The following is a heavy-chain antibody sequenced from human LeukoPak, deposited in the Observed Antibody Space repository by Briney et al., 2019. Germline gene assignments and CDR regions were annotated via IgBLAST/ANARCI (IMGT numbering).Heavy chain of an antibody. J-gene: IGHJ2*01. CDR3: ARVTGGGNVAYWYFDL. D-gene: IGHD4-23*01. V-gene: IGHV4-34*01. CDR1: GGSFTTSY. Sequence: SETPSLTCGVDGGSFTTSYWSWIRQSPGKGLEWIGEVHHAGDTNYNPSFKSRVTISLDIYKAQFSLTLKSVTAADTAVYYCARVTGGGNVAYWYFDLWGRGALVTVSS. CDR2: VHHAGDT.